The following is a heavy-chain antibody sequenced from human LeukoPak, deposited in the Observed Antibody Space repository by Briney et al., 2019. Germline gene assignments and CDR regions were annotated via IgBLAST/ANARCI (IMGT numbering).Heavy chain of an antibody. V-gene: IGHV1-8*01. Sequence: GASVKVSCKASGYTFTSYDINWVRRATGQGLEWMGWMNPNSGNTGYAQKFQGRVTMTRNTSISTAYMELSSLGSEDTAVYYCARPGYSSSWYVTHYYYGMDVWGQGTTVTVSS. CDR2: MNPNSGNT. D-gene: IGHD6-13*01. CDR1: GYTFTSYD. J-gene: IGHJ6*02. CDR3: ARPGYSSSWYVTHYYYGMDV.